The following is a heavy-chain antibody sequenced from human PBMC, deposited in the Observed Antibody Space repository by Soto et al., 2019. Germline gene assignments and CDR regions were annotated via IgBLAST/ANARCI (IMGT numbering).Heavy chain of an antibody. CDR3: ARMEASGSLNWFDP. V-gene: IGHV1-8*01. Sequence: ASVKVSCKASGYTFTNYEINWVRQATGQGLEWMGWMNPGSGNTGYAHKFQGRVTMTRNISISTAYMELSRLGSDDTAIYYCARMEASGSLNWFDPWGQGTLVTVSS. CDR2: MNPGSGNT. J-gene: IGHJ5*02. D-gene: IGHD3-10*01. CDR1: GYTFTNYE.